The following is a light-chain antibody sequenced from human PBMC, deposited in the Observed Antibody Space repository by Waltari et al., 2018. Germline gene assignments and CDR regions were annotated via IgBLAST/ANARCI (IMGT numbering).Light chain of an antibody. J-gene: IGLJ3*02. CDR1: SASVSTTPY. Sequence: QTVVTQEPSLSVSPGGTVTLTCALSSASVSTTPYATCYQQTPGQPPRTLVYKGNSRSSGVPDRFSGSILGNKAALTITGAQADDESHYFCFFYMGSGIWVSGGGTKLTVL. CDR3: FFYMGSGIWV. CDR2: KGN. V-gene: IGLV8-61*01.